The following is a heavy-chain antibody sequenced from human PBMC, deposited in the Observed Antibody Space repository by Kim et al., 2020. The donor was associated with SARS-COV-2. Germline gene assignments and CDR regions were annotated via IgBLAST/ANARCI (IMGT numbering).Heavy chain of an antibody. CDR2: IYHSGST. CDR1: GYSISSGYY. J-gene: IGHJ3*01. V-gene: IGHV4-38-2*02. D-gene: IGHD3-22*01. CDR3: ARDIFSYYYDSSGYPDA. Sequence: SETLSLTCTVSGYSISSGYYWGWIRQPPGKGLEWIGSIYHSGSTYYNPSLKSRVTISVDTSKNQFSLKLSSVTAADTAVYYCARDIFSYYYDSSGYPDA.